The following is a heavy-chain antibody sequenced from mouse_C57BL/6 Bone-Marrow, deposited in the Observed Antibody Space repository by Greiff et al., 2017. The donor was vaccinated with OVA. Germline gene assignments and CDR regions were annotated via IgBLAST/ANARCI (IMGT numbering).Heavy chain of an antibody. CDR3: ARNPLYYGSSPWFAY. J-gene: IGHJ3*01. Sequence: QVQLKESGPELVKPGASVKISCKASGYAFSSSWMNWVKQRPGKGLEWIGRIYPGDGDTNYNGKFKGKATLTADKSSSTAYMQLSSLTSEDSAVYFCARNPLYYGSSPWFAYWGQGTLVTVSA. CDR1: GYAFSSSW. V-gene: IGHV1-82*01. D-gene: IGHD1-1*01. CDR2: IYPGDGDT.